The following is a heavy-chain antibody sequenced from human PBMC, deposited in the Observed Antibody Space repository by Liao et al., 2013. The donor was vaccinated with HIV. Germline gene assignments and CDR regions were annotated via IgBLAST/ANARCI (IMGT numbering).Heavy chain of an antibody. CDR3: ARDEVAYYYYTDV. CDR2: IYSSGST. Sequence: QLQLQESGPRLVKPSETLSLSCTVSGGSISAGRSYWGWIRQPPGKGLEWIGRIYSSGSTNYNPSLKSRVTMSVDTSKNQFSLRLSSVTAADTAVYYCARDEVAYYYYTDVWGKGTTVTVSS. CDR1: GGSISAGRSY. J-gene: IGHJ6*03. D-gene: IGHD5-12*01. V-gene: IGHV4-39*07.